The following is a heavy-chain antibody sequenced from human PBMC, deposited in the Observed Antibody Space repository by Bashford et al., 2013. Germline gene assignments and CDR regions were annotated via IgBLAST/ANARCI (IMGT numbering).Heavy chain of an antibody. J-gene: IGHJ5*02. CDR2: IGTAGDT. CDR3: ARTVTTGTGARGWFDA. CDR1: GFSFRDYD. D-gene: IGHD1-1*01. Sequence: GSSRLSCAASGFSFRDYDMHWVRHIMGRRLEWVSGIGTAGDTYYSGSVRGRFTISRENADNSVYLQMSNVGAGDTAVYYCARTVTTGTGARGWFDAWGQGTLVTVSS. V-gene: IGHV3-13*04.